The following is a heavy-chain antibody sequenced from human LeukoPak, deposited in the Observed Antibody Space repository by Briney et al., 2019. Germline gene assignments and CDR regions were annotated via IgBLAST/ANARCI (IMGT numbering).Heavy chain of an antibody. Sequence: KPSETLSLTCTVSGGSISSFYWSWIRHPPGKGLEWIGYINYNGDTRYNPSLKGPVTISVDTSKNQFSLKLSSVTAADTAVYFCARVGGPGSFDYWGQGTLVTVSS. CDR2: INYNGDT. CDR1: GGSISSFY. CDR3: ARVGGPGSFDY. D-gene: IGHD2-15*01. V-gene: IGHV4-59*01. J-gene: IGHJ4*02.